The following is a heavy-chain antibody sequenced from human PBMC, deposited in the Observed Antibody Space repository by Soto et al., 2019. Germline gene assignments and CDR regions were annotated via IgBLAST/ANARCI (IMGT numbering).Heavy chain of an antibody. CDR1: GYTFTGYY. CDR3: ARDNKPDYGDYWFDP. J-gene: IGHJ5*02. CDR2: INPNSGGT. Sequence: GASVHVSCKASGYTFTGYYMHWVRQAPAQGLEWMGWINPNSGGTNDAQKFQGRVTMTRDTSISTAYMELSRLRSDDTAVYYCARDNKPDYGDYWFDPWGQGTLVTVSS. D-gene: IGHD4-17*01. V-gene: IGHV1-2*02.